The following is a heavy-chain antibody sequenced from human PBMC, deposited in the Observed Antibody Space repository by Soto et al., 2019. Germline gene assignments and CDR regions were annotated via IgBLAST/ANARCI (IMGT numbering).Heavy chain of an antibody. CDR3: ARDGERDTGLNFYYYLHGMDA. J-gene: IGHJ6*02. Sequence: ASVEVSCKASGYTFTTYCISWVRQAPGQGLEWMGWISPYNGTTKYAEKFQGEMTMTTDTATSTAYMDLRSLRSDDTAVYYCARDGERDTGLNFYYYLHGMDAWGQGTRVTVSS. V-gene: IGHV1-18*04. CDR2: ISPYNGTT. D-gene: IGHD1-1*01. CDR1: GYTFTTYC.